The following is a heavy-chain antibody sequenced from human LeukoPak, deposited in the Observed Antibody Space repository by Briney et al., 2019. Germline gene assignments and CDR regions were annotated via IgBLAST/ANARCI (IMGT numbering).Heavy chain of an antibody. V-gene: IGHV1-2*02. CDR3: AREPPAYCGTDCYALGY. D-gene: IGHD2-21*02. Sequence: ASVKVSCKASGYTSTGLYVHWVRQAPGQGLEWMGWINPNSGGTRLAQKFQGRVTMTRDTSITTAYMELTWLKSDDTAVYYCAREPPAYCGTDCYALGYWGQGTLVTVSS. CDR2: INPNSGGT. J-gene: IGHJ4*02. CDR1: GYTSTGLY.